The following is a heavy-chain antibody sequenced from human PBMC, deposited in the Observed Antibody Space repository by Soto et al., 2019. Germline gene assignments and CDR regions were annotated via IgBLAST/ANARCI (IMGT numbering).Heavy chain of an antibody. CDR2: ISGSGGST. D-gene: IGHD5-18*01. Sequence: PGGSLRLSCVASGFIFSNYAISWLRQGPGTGLEWVSAISGSGGSTYYADSVKGRFTISRDNSKNTLYLQMNSLRAEDTAVYYCAYDDTRSRRSKLDSWGQGTLVTVSS. CDR3: AYDDTRSRRSKLDS. CDR1: GFIFSNYA. J-gene: IGHJ5*01. V-gene: IGHV3-23*01.